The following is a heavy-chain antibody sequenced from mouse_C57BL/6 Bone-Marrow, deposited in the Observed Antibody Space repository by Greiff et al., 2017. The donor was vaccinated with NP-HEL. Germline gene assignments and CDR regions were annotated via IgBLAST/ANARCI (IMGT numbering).Heavy chain of an antibody. J-gene: IGHJ3*02. D-gene: IGHD2-10*02. V-gene: IGHV5-12*01. CDR3: ARHEYGNYG. CDR2: ISNGGGST. CDR1: GFTFSDYY. Sequence: EVHLVESGGGLVQPGGSLKLSCAASGFTFSDYYMYWVRQTPEKRLEWVAYISNGGGSTYYPDTVKGRFTISRDNAKNTLYLQMSRLKSEDTAMYYCARHEYGNYGWGQGTLVTVSA.